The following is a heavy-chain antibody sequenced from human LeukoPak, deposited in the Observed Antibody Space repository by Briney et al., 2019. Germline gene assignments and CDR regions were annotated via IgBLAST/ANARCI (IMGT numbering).Heavy chain of an antibody. Sequence: RAGGSLRLSCAASGFTFDDYIMHWVRQAPGKGLEWVSLVSWDGDSTYYADSVKGRFTISRDNAKNSLYLQMNSLRVEDTAFYYCVRGIDDGDNWFDPWGQGTLVTVSS. CDR2: VSWDGDST. J-gene: IGHJ5*02. D-gene: IGHD1-1*01. V-gene: IGHV3-43*01. CDR1: GFTFDDYI. CDR3: VRGIDDGDNWFDP.